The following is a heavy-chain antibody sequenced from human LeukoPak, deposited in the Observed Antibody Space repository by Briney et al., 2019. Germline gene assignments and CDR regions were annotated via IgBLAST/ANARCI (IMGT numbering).Heavy chain of an antibody. CDR3: TTAYYYDSSGSIAPDY. Sequence: GGSLRLSCAASGFTFSNAWMSWVRQAPGKGLEWVGRIKSKTDGGTTDYAAPVKGRFTISRGDSKNTLYLQMNSLKTEDTAVYYCTTAYYYDSSGSIAPDYWGQGTLVTVSS. V-gene: IGHV3-15*01. CDR1: GFTFSNAW. J-gene: IGHJ4*02. CDR2: IKSKTDGGTT. D-gene: IGHD3-22*01.